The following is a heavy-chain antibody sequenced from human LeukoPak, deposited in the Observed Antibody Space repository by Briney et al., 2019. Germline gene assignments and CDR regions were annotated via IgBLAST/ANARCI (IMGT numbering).Heavy chain of an antibody. V-gene: IGHV3-23*01. CDR1: GFTFSNYA. J-gene: IGHJ6*02. Sequence: GGSVRLSCAASGFTFSNYAMSWVRQAPGKGLEWVSAISGSGGSTSYADSVKGRFTISRDNSKNTLYLQMDSLRAEDTAVYYCATLVTVTTWSYYFYGMDVWGPG. CDR2: ISGSGGST. CDR3: ATLVTVTTWSYYFYGMDV. D-gene: IGHD4-17*01.